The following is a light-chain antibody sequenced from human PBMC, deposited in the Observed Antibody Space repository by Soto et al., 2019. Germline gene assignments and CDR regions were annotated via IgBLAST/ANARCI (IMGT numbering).Light chain of an antibody. CDR1: QSVSSY. J-gene: IGKJ4*01. Sequence: EIVLTQSPATLSFSPGERATLSCRASQSVSSYLAWYQQKPGQAPRLLIYDASNRAAGIPARFSGSGSGTDFTLTISSLEPEDFAVYYCQQRSNWPPLTFGGGTKVDI. V-gene: IGKV3-11*01. CDR3: QQRSNWPPLT. CDR2: DAS.